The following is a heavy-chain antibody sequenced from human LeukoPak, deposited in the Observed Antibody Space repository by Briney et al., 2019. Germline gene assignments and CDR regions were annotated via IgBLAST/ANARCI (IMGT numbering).Heavy chain of an antibody. D-gene: IGHD3-22*01. CDR2: IYTSGST. CDR1: GGSISSYY. CDR3: ARLYYDSSGYYVFDP. Sequence: SETLSLTRTVSGGSISSYYWSWIRQPPGKGLEWIGYIYTSGSTNYNPSLKSRVTISVDTSKNQFSLKLSSVTAADTAVYYCARLYYDSSGYYVFDPWGQGTLVTVSS. J-gene: IGHJ5*02. V-gene: IGHV4-4*09.